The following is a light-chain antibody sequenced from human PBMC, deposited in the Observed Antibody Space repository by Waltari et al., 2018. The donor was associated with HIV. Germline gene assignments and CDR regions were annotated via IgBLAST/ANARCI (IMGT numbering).Light chain of an antibody. CDR3: AAWDDSLNGWV. J-gene: IGLJ3*02. CDR2: STN. Sequence: QSVLTQPPSASGTPGQRVTISCSGSSSNLGSNTVNWYQQLPGTAPKLLMYSTNQRPSGVPDRFSGSKSGTSASLAISGLQSEDEADYYCAAWDDSLNGWVFGGGTKLTVL. CDR1: SSNLGSNT. V-gene: IGLV1-44*01.